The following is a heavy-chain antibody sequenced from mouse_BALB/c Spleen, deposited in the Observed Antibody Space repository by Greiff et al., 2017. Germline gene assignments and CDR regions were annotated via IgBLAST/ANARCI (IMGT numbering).Heavy chain of an antibody. D-gene: IGHD3-1*01. CDR2: IDPANGNT. V-gene: IGHV14-3*02. CDR3: ARSGYYYAMDY. CDR1: GFNIKDTY. J-gene: IGHJ4*01. Sequence: EVQVVESGAELVKPGASVKLSCTASGFNIKDTYMHWVKQRPEQGLEWIGRIDPANGNTKYDPKFQGKATITADTSSNTAYLQLSSLTSEDTAVYYCARSGYYYAMDYWGQGTSVTVSS.